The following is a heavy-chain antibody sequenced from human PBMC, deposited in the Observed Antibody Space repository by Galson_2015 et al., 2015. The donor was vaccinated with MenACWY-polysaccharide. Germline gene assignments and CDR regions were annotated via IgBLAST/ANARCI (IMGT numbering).Heavy chain of an antibody. CDR3: ARNPSRLDIAAASH. CDR2: IWNDGRK. Sequence: SLRLSCAGSGFTFGGNGLHWVRQAPGKGLEWVALIWNDGRKHYPDAVKGRFTISRDNSKNTLYLQMNSLRPEDTAVYYCARNPSRLDIAAASHWGQGALVIVSS. D-gene: IGHD6-13*01. CDR1: GFTFGGNG. J-gene: IGHJ4*02. V-gene: IGHV3-33*01.